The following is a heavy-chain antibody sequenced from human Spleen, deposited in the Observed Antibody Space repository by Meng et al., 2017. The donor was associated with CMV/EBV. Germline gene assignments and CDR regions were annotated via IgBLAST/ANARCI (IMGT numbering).Heavy chain of an antibody. D-gene: IGHD2-21*01. CDR3: AIAYCGGDCYSDFDY. CDR2: IIPILGTA. Sequence: SVKVSCKASGGTFSSHTINWVRQAPGQGLEWMGRIIPILGTANYAQKFQGRVTITTDESTSTAYMELSSLRSEDTAVYYCAIAYCGGDCYSDFDYWGQGTLVTVSS. J-gene: IGHJ4*02. CDR1: GGTFSSHT. V-gene: IGHV1-69*16.